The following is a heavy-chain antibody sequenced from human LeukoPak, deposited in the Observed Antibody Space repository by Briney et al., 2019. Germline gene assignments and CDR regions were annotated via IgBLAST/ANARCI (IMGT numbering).Heavy chain of an antibody. D-gene: IGHD4-17*01. CDR1: GYTFTNYY. Sequence: ASVKVSCKASGYTFTNYYMHWVRQAPGQGLEWMGWINPNSGGTNYAQKFRGRVTMTRDTSISTAYMELSRLRSDDTAVYYCARDCSTVTTPYFDYWGQGTLVTVSS. CDR3: ARDCSTVTTPYFDY. J-gene: IGHJ4*02. CDR2: INPNSGGT. V-gene: IGHV1-2*02.